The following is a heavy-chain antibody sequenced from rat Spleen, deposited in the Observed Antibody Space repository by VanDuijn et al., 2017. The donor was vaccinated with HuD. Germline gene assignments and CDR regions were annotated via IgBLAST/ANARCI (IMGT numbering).Heavy chain of an antibody. Sequence: QVQLKESGPGLVQPSQTLSLTCTVSGFSLTSYHVSWVRQPPGKGLEWMGVIWTGGSTAYNSLLKSRLSISRDTSKSQVFLKMNSLQTEDTAIYYCARAGDYGYNRYVMDAWGQGASVTVSS. D-gene: IGHD1-9*01. J-gene: IGHJ4*01. CDR2: IWTGGST. CDR1: GFSLTSYH. CDR3: ARAGDYGYNRYVMDA. V-gene: IGHV2-43*01.